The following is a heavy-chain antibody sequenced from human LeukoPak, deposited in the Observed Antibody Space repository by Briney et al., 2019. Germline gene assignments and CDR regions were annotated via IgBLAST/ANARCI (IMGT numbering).Heavy chain of an antibody. CDR2: VGTVGDT. D-gene: IGHD3-3*01. J-gene: IGHJ6*02. CDR1: GFTFSSYD. CDR3: ARVRTWSVSYYGMAV. V-gene: IGHV3-13*01. Sequence: GGSLRLSCAASGFTFSSYDMRWVRQVPGKGLEWVSDVGTVGDTYYPGSVEGLFTVSRENARYSLFLQMSRLRAGDTAVYYGARVRTWSVSYYGMAVWGQGTTVTVSS.